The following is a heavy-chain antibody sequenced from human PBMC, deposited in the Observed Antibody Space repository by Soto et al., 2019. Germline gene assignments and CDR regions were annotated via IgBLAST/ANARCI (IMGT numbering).Heavy chain of an antibody. CDR2: IIPIFGTA. D-gene: IGHD3-22*01. Sequence: SVKVSCKASGGTFSSYAISWVRQAPGQGLEWMGGIIPIFGTANYAQKFQGRVAITADESTSTAYMELSSLRSEDTAVYYCARGSQYYYDSSGYYSWWGQGTLVTVSS. J-gene: IGHJ4*02. V-gene: IGHV1-69*13. CDR1: GGTFSSYA. CDR3: ARGSQYYYDSSGYYSW.